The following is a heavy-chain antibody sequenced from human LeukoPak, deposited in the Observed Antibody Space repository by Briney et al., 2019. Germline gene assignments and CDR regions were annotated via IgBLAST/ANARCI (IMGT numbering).Heavy chain of an antibody. Sequence: GGSLRLSCAASRFTFSTYSMNWVRQAPGKGLEWVSSISSSGSYIYSTDSLKGRFTISRDNAKNSLYLQMNSLRAEDTAVYYCARALTVAGTDWYFDLWGRGILVTVSS. D-gene: IGHD6-19*01. CDR1: RFTFSTYS. J-gene: IGHJ2*01. CDR2: ISSSGSYI. CDR3: ARALTVAGTDWYFDL. V-gene: IGHV3-21*01.